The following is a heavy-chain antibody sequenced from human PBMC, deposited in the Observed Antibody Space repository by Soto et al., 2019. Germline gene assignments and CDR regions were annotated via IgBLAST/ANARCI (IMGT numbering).Heavy chain of an antibody. CDR1: RYTFPSYG. CDR3: AKDPDTSRPQGYFDY. Sequence: PCQASRYTFPSYGISWLRQSPGEGLKWVSSISSSGGNTYYADSVKGRFTISKDNSRNTLYLQLNSLRVEDTAIYYCAKDPDTSRPQGYFDYWGQGALVTVSS. V-gene: IGHV3-23*01. J-gene: IGHJ4*02. CDR2: ISSSGGNT.